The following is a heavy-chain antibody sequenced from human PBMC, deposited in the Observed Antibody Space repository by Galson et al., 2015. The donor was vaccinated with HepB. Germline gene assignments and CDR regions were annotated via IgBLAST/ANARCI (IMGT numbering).Heavy chain of an antibody. D-gene: IGHD3-9*01. CDR1: GYTFTSYG. J-gene: IGHJ6*02. CDR3: ARDPPTYYDILTGYPAPYYYYGMDV. V-gene: IGHV1-18*01. CDR2: ISAYNGNT. Sequence: SVKVSCKASGYTFTSYGISWVRQAPGQGLEWMGWISAYNGNTNYAQKLQGRVTMTTDTSTSTAYMELRSLRSDDTAVYYCARDPPTYYDILTGYPAPYYYYGMDVWGQGTTVTVSS.